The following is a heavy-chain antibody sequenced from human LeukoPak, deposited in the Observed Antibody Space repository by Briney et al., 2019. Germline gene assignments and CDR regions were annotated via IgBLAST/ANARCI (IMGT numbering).Heavy chain of an antibody. CDR3: ARADGDHPFDP. V-gene: IGHV4-39*07. CDR2: ISNSGRT. CDR1: GGSFSY. D-gene: IGHD4-17*01. Sequence: SETLSLTCTVSGGSFSYWGWIRQPPGKGLEWIGSISNSGRTFYNPSLKSRVTISVDTSKNQFSLKLTSVTAADTAVYYCARADGDHPFDPWGQGTLVTVSS. J-gene: IGHJ5*02.